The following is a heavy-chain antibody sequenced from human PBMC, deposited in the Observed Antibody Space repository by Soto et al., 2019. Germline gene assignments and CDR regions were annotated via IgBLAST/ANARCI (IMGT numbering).Heavy chain of an antibody. D-gene: IGHD2-15*01. V-gene: IGHV3-7*01. CDR1: GFTFSSYW. J-gene: IGHJ6*02. Sequence: EVQLVESGGGLVQPGGSLRLSCAASGFTFSSYWMSWVRQAPGKGLEWVANIKQDGSEKYYVDSVKGRFTISSDNAKNSLYLQMNSLRAEDTAVYYCARAADCSGGSCYSINYYYCYGMYVWGQGTTGTVSS. CDR2: IKQDGSEK. CDR3: ARAADCSGGSCYSINYYYCYGMYV.